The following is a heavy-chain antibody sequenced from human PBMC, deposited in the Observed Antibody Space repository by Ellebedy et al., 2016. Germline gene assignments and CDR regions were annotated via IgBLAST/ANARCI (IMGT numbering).Heavy chain of an antibody. CDR2: INHSGST. Sequence: SETLSLTXTVSGGSISSSSYYWSWIRQPPGKGLEWIGEINHSGSTNYNPSLKSRVTISVDTSKNQFSLKLSSVTAADTAVYYCARDGEHSSTYYYGMDVWGQGTTVTVSS. CDR3: ARDGEHSSTYYYGMDV. J-gene: IGHJ6*02. CDR1: GGSISSSSYY. D-gene: IGHD2-2*01. V-gene: IGHV4-39*07.